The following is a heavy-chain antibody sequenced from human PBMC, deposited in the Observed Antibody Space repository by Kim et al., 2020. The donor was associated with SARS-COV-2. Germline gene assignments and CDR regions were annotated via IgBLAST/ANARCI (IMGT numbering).Heavy chain of an antibody. CDR3: AKEVGGYCSGGSCLSYF. D-gene: IGHD2-15*01. V-gene: IGHV3-30*18. J-gene: IGHJ1*01. CDR2: ISYDGSNK. CDR1: GFTLSSYG. Sequence: GGSLRLSCEASGFTLSSYGMHWVRQAPGKGLEWVAVISYDGSNKYYADSVKGRFTISRDNSKNTLYLQMNSLRAEDTAVYYCAKEVGGYCSGGSCLSYF.